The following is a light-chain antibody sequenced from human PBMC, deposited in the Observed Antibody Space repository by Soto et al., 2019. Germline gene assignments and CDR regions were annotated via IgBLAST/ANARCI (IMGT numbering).Light chain of an antibody. CDR1: QNIANY. CDR3: QQSYSPPPVT. J-gene: IGKJ5*01. Sequence: DIQMTQSPSSLSASVGDRVTITCRASQNIANYLNWYQQKPGKAPKLLIYAASSLPSGVPSRFSGSGFGTDFTLTVSSLQPEDSATYYCQQSYSPPPVTFGQGTRLEIK. CDR2: AAS. V-gene: IGKV1-39*01.